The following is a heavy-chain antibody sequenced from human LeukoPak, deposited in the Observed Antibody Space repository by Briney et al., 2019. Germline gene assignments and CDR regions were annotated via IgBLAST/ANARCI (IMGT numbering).Heavy chain of an antibody. V-gene: IGHV4-4*02. CDR1: GGSISISNSNW. Sequence: SETLSLTSAVSGGSISISNSNWWSWVRQPPGKGLEWIGEICHTGSTNYNPSLKSRVTISVDKSKNQFSLKLSSVTAADTAVYYCARDLHGGNSFTSDWYFDLWGRGTLVTVSS. CDR3: ARDLHGGNSFTSDWYFDL. CDR2: ICHTGST. J-gene: IGHJ2*01. D-gene: IGHD4-23*01.